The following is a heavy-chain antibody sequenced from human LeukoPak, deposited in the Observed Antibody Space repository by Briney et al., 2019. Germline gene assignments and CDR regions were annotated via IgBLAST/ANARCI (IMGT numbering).Heavy chain of an antibody. CDR3: AGIPTQMGAFDI. V-gene: IGHV1-46*01. J-gene: IGHJ3*02. CDR2: INPSGGST. D-gene: IGHD2-15*01. Sequence: ASVKVSCKASGYTFTSYYMHWVRQAPGQGLEWMGIINPSGGSTSYAQKFQGRVTMTRDTSTSTVYMELSSLRSEDTAVYYCAGIPTQMGAFDIWGQGTMVTVSS. CDR1: GYTFTSYY.